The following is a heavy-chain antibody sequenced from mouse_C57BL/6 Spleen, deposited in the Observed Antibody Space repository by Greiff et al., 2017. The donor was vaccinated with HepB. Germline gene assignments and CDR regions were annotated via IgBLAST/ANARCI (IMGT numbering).Heavy chain of an antibody. CDR2: ISYDGSN. V-gene: IGHV3-6*01. J-gene: IGHJ1*03. CDR1: GYSITSGYY. Sequence: EVQLQESGPGLVKPSQSLSLTCSVTGYSITSGYYWNWIRQFPGNKLEWMGYISYDGSNNYNPSLKNRISITRDTSKNQFFLKLNSVTTEDTATYYCARVYGNYWYFDVWGTGTTVTVSS. D-gene: IGHD2-1*01. CDR3: ARVYGNYWYFDV.